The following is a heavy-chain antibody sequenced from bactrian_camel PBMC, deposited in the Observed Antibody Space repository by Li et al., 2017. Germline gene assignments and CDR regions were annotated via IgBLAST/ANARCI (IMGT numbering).Heavy chain of an antibody. CDR3: AADSWARCASNWARQENPDFRY. CDR2: MNAEGGTT. J-gene: IGHJ6*01. Sequence: VQLVESGGGSVQAGGALRLTCAASGSSAGGGNMAWVRQIPGKEREEVARMNAEGGTTYAHFAKGRFTITNDNAKNTVYLQMDSLKPDDTAMYYCAADSWARCASNWARQENPDFRYRGQGTQVTVS. D-gene: IGHD1*01. V-gene: IGHV3S40*01. CDR1: GSSAGGGN.